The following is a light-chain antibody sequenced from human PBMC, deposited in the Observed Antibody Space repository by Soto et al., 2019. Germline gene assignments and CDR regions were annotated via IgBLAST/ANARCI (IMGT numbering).Light chain of an antibody. CDR3: QHYNNWPQT. J-gene: IGKJ1*01. V-gene: IGKV3-15*01. Sequence: EIVMTQSPATLSVSPGERATLSCRASQSVRSNLAWYQQKPGQAPRLLIYGASTRPGDIPVRFSGSGSETDFTLTISSLQSEDFAVYYCQHYNNWPQTFGQGTKVEI. CDR2: GAS. CDR1: QSVRSN.